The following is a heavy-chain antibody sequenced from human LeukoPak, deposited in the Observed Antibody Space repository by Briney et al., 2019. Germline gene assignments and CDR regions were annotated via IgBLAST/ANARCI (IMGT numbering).Heavy chain of an antibody. Sequence: PGGSLRLSCVVSGITLINYGMSWVRQAPGKGLEWVSGISERGGSTNYADSVKGRFIISRDTSKNTVYLQMNSLRVEDTAVYFCAKRGIVIRAVIIIGFHKEAYYFDYWGQGILVTVSS. CDR3: AKRGIVIRAVIIIGFHKEAYYFDY. D-gene: IGHD3-10*01. CDR1: GITLINYG. CDR2: ISERGGST. V-gene: IGHV3-23*01. J-gene: IGHJ4*02.